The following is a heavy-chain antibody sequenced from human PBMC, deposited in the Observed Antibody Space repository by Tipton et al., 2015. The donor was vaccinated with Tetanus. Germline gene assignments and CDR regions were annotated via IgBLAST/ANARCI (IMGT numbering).Heavy chain of an antibody. CDR2: INHSGST. D-gene: IGHD5-24*01. CDR3: ARGDGSTLHY. Sequence: TLSLTCTVSGASISSYYWSWIRQPPGKGLEWIGEINHSGSTNYNPSLKSRVTISADTSKNQFSLKLSSVTAADTAVYYCARGDGSTLHYWGQGTLVTVSS. CDR1: GASISSYY. V-gene: IGHV4-34*01. J-gene: IGHJ4*02.